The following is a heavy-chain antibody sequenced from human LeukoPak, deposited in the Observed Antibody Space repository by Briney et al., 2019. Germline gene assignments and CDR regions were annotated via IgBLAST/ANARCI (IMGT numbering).Heavy chain of an antibody. J-gene: IGHJ4*02. CDR3: AKHIRGPDC. Sequence: QPGGSLRLSCAASGFTFSSLDMTWVRQAPGKGLEWVSGIRASGDTTYYADSVKGRFTISRDNSKNALYLQMSSLRAEDTAIYYCAKHIRGPDCWGQETLVIVSS. D-gene: IGHD1-14*01. CDR2: IRASGDTT. V-gene: IGHV3-23*01. CDR1: GFTFSSLD.